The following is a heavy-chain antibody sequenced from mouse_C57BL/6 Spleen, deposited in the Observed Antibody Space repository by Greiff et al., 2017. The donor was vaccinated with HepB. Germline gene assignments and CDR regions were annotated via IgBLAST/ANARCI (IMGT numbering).Heavy chain of an antibody. V-gene: IGHV1-26*01. CDR1: GYTFTDYY. Sequence: EVQLQQSGPELVKPGASVKISCKASGYTFTDYYMNWVKQSHGKSLEWIGDINPNNGGTSYNQKFKGKATLTVDKSSSTAYMELRSLTSEDSAVYYCARVLYYYGSSYDAMDYWGQGTSVTVSS. J-gene: IGHJ4*01. CDR3: ARVLYYYGSSYDAMDY. CDR2: INPNNGGT. D-gene: IGHD1-1*01.